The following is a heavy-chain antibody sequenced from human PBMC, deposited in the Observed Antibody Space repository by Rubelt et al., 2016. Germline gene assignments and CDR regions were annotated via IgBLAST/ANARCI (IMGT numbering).Heavy chain of an antibody. CDR1: GGSFSGYY. V-gene: IGHV4-34*01. D-gene: IGHD3-16*01. Sequence: QVQLQQWGAGLLKPPETLSLTCAVYGGSFSGYYWSWIRQPPGKGLEWIGEINHSGSTNYNPSRKSRVTISVDTSKNQFSLKLSSVTAADTAVYYCARVTGGSSDYWGQGTLVTVSS. CDR2: INHSGST. J-gene: IGHJ4*02. CDR3: ARVTGGSSDY.